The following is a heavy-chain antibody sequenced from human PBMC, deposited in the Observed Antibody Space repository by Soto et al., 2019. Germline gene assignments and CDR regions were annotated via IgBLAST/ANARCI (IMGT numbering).Heavy chain of an antibody. Sequence: GGSLRLSCAASGFTFSSYPMNWVRQAPGKGLEWVALILYDGSKEYYTDSVKGRFTISRDNSKNTLYLQMNSLRVEDTALYFCVRGRVAAAGDRWFDPWGQGTLVTVSS. D-gene: IGHD6-13*01. CDR3: VRGRVAAAGDRWFDP. V-gene: IGHV3-30-3*01. J-gene: IGHJ5*02. CDR1: GFTFSSYP. CDR2: ILYDGSKE.